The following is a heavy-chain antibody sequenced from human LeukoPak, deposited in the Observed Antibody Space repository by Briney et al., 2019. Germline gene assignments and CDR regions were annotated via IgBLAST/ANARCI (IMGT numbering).Heavy chain of an antibody. D-gene: IGHD1-26*01. CDR1: RFTFSSYS. CDR3: AREVGVDHHMDV. CDR2: LSSGSSYI. J-gene: IGHJ6*03. V-gene: IGHV3-21*01. Sequence: GGSLRLSCAASRFTFSSYSMTWVRQAPGKGLEWVSSLSSGSSYIYYADSVRGRFIISRDNAKNSLYLQMNSLRAEDTAVYYCAREVGVDHHMDVWGKGTTVTVSS.